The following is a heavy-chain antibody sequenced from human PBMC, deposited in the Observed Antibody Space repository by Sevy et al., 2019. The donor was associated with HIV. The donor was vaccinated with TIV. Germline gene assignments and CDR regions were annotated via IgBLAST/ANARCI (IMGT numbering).Heavy chain of an antibody. V-gene: IGHV1-69*13. J-gene: IGHJ6*03. CDR2: IIPIFGTA. CDR1: GGTFSSYA. Sequence: ASVKVSCKASGGTFSSYAISWVRQAPGQGLEWMGRIIPIFGTANYAQKFQGRVTITADESTSTAYMELSSLRSEDTAVYYCARGDWLDYYYYMDVWGKGTTVTASS. CDR3: ARGDWLDYYYYMDV. D-gene: IGHD6-19*01.